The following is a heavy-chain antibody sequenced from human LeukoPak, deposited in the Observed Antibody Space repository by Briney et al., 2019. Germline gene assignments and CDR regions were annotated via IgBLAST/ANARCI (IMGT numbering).Heavy chain of an antibody. CDR2: MNPNSGNT. Sequence: ASVKVSCKASGYTFTTYDINWVRQATGQGLEWMGWMNPNSGNTGYAQKFQGRVTMTSNTSISTVYMELSSLRSEDTAVYYCARGPNKSDGGNSGSAWFDPWGQGTLVTVSS. V-gene: IGHV1-8*01. J-gene: IGHJ5*02. CDR3: ARGPNKSDGGNSGSAWFDP. D-gene: IGHD4-23*01. CDR1: GYTFTTYD.